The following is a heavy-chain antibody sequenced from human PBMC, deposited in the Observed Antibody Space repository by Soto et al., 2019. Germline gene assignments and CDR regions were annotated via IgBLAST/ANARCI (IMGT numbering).Heavy chain of an antibody. V-gene: IGHV3-23*01. CDR3: AKGDRGYCSGGSCYLGDY. D-gene: IGHD2-15*01. J-gene: IGHJ4*02. CDR2: IRSSGGST. Sequence: EVQLLESGGGLVQPGGSRRLSCVVSGLPFSNYAMSWVRQAQGKGLEWVSGIRSSGGSTYYADSVKGRFTISRDNSKNTLYLQMNSLRAEDTAIYYCAKGDRGYCSGGSCYLGDYWGQGALVTVSS. CDR1: GLPFSNYA.